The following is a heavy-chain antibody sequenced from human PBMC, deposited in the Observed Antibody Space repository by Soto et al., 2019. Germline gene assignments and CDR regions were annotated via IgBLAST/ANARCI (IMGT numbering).Heavy chain of an antibody. CDR3: AKTMYYYDSSGYYPRHYGMDV. V-gene: IGHV3-30*18. CDR2: ISYDGSNK. J-gene: IGHJ6*02. Sequence: QVQLVASGGGVVQPGRSLRLSCAASGFTFSSYGMHWVRQAPGKGLEWVAVISYDGSNKYYADSVKGRFTISRDNSKNTLYLQMNSLRAEDTAVYYCAKTMYYYDSSGYYPRHYGMDVWGQGTTVTVSS. D-gene: IGHD3-22*01. CDR1: GFTFSSYG.